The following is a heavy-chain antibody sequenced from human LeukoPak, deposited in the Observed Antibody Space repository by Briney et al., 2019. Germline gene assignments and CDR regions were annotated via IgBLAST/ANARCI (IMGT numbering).Heavy chain of an antibody. CDR2: IKQDGSEK. Sequence: GESLRLSCAASGFTFSSYWMSWVRQAAGKGLEWVANIKQDGSEKYYVDSVKGRFTISRDNAKNSLYLQMNSLRAEDTAVYYCARDSSSWIYYYYYYMDVWGKGTTVTVSS. CDR1: GFTFSSYW. CDR3: ARDSSSWIYYYYYYMDV. V-gene: IGHV3-7*01. D-gene: IGHD6-13*01. J-gene: IGHJ6*03.